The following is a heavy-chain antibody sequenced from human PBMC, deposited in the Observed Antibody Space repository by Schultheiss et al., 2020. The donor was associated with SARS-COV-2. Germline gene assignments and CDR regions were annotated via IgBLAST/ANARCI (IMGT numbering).Heavy chain of an antibody. CDR1: GGSISSYY. V-gene: IGHV4-34*01. CDR2: INHSEST. D-gene: IGHD3-22*01. J-gene: IGHJ4*02. CDR3: ARAGLGPRPYYYDSSGYYYGERYYFDY. Sequence: GSLRLSCTVSGGSISSYYWSWIRQPPGKGLEWIGEINHSESTTYNPSLKSRVTISVDTSKNQFSLKLSSVTAADTAVYYCARAGLGPRPYYYDSSGYYYGERYYFDYWGQGTLVTVSS.